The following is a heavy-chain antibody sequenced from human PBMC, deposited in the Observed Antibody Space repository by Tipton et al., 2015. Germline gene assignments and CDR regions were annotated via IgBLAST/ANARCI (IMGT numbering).Heavy chain of an antibody. CDR2: IRSKAKGYAT. CDR3: TTVIRGS. D-gene: IGHD4-11*01. Sequence: SLRLSCAASGFTFSDSPIHWVRQASGRGLEWVGRIRSKAKGYATAYAASVKGRFTVSRDDSRNTAYLQMNSLKTEDTAVYYCTTVIRGSWGQGTLVTVSS. V-gene: IGHV3-73*01. CDR1: GFTFSDSP. J-gene: IGHJ4*02.